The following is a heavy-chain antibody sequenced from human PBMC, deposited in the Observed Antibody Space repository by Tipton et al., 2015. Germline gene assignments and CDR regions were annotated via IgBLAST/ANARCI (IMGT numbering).Heavy chain of an antibody. J-gene: IGHJ4*02. CDR3: ARSRGASNSGGLAGY. V-gene: IGHV4-4*07. D-gene: IGHD2-15*01. CDR2: IYTSGST. Sequence: TLSLTCTVSGGSISSYYWSWIRQPAGKGLEWIGRIYTSGSTNYNPSLKSRVTISLDASKNQFSLNLTSVTAADTAVYYCARSRGASNSGGLAGYWGQGTLVTVSS. CDR1: GGSISSYY.